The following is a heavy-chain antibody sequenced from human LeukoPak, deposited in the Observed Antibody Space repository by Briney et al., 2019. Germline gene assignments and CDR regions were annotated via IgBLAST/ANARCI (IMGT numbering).Heavy chain of an antibody. D-gene: IGHD2-8*01. Sequence: ASVKVSCKASGGTFTSYYMHWVRQAPGQGLEWMGIINPSGGSTSYVQKFQGRVTMTRDTSTSTVYMELSSLRSEDTAVYYCASSPKGALMVPYYFDYWGQGTLVTVSS. CDR1: GGTFTSYY. CDR2: INPSGGST. V-gene: IGHV1-46*01. J-gene: IGHJ4*02. CDR3: ASSPKGALMVPYYFDY.